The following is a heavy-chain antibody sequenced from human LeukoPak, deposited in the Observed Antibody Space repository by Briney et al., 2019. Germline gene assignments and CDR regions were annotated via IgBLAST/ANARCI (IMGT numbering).Heavy chain of an antibody. Sequence: ASVKVSCKASGGTFSSYAISWVRQAPGQGLEWMGGIIPIFGTANYAQKFQGRVTITADESTSTAYMELSSLRPEDTAVYYCARDYYDSSGRTRPMDVWGKGTTVTISS. V-gene: IGHV1-69*13. J-gene: IGHJ6*03. CDR3: ARDYYDSSGRTRPMDV. D-gene: IGHD3-22*01. CDR1: GGTFSSYA. CDR2: IIPIFGTA.